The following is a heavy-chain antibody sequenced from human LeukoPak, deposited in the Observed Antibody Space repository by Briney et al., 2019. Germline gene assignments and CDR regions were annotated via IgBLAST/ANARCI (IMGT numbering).Heavy chain of an antibody. CDR1: GGSISSSSYC. V-gene: IGHV4-39*02. CDR2: IYYSGST. Sequence: SETLSLTCTVSGGSISSSSYCWGWIRQPPGKGLEWLGSIYYSGSTYYNPSLKSRVTISVDTSKNQFSLKLSSVTAADTAVYYCARDQTLLDAFDIWGQGTMVTVSS. CDR3: ARDQTLLDAFDI. J-gene: IGHJ3*02.